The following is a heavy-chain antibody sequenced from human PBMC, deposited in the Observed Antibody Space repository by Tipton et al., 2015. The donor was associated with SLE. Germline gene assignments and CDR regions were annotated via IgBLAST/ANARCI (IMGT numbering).Heavy chain of an antibody. Sequence: TLSLTCTVSGGSISSSSYYWGWIRQSPGKGLEWIGSVYDSGITYYSPSLKSRVTISVDTSNNQFSLELSSVTAADTAVYYCALSMTAASGPFDYWGQGTQVTVSS. J-gene: IGHJ4*02. CDR1: GGSISSSSYY. CDR2: VYDSGIT. D-gene: IGHD6-13*01. CDR3: ALSMTAASGPFDY. V-gene: IGHV4-39*07.